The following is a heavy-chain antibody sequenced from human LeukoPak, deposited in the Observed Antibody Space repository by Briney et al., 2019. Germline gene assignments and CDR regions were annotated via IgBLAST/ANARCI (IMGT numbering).Heavy chain of an antibody. J-gene: IGHJ4*02. Sequence: PGSSVKVSCKASGGTFSSYAISWVRQAPGQGLEWMGGIIPIFGTANYAQKFQGRVTITTDESTSTAYMELSSLRSEDTAVYYCAREGGSGYYAGYFDYWGQGTLVTVSS. V-gene: IGHV1-69*05. CDR1: GGTFSSYA. CDR3: AREGGSGYYAGYFDY. CDR2: IIPIFGTA. D-gene: IGHD3-3*01.